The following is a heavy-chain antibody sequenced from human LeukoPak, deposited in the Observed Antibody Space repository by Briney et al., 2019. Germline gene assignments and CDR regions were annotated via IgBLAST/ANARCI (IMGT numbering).Heavy chain of an antibody. CDR3: ARTNADSRGQRGYAFDN. D-gene: IGHD3-22*01. CDR2: VIPIFGTA. J-gene: IGHJ3*02. V-gene: IGHV1-69*05. CDR1: GGTFSSYA. Sequence: GASVKSSCKASGGTFSSYAISWGRQAPVQGLEWMGRVIPIFGTAHYTHKFQGRVTITTDESPCAASTELSGLRSEDTAVYYCARTNADSRGQRGYAFDNWGQGTMVTVSS.